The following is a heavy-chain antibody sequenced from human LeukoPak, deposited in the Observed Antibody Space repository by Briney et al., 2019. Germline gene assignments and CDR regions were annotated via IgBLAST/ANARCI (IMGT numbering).Heavy chain of an antibody. CDR1: GYTFTSYY. CDR3: ARVGRITMIVRGWFDP. V-gene: IGHV1-46*01. Sequence: GASVKVSCKLSGYTFTSYYKHWVRQAPGQGLEWMGIINPSGGSTSYAQKFQGRVTMTRDTSTSTVYMELSSLRSEDTAVYYCARVGRITMIVRGWFDPWGQGTLVTVSS. J-gene: IGHJ5*02. D-gene: IGHD3-22*01. CDR2: INPSGGST.